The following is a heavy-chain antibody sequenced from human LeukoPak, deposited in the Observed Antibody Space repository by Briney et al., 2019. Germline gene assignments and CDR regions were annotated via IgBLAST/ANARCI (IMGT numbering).Heavy chain of an antibody. CDR1: GYTFTGYY. Sequence: ASVKVSCKASGYTFTGYYMHWVPQAPGQGLEWMGSINPNSGDTDYGQKFQGRVTMTRDTSISTAYMELSRLTSDDTAVYYCAREKSMGLDYWGQGTLVTVSS. CDR3: AREKSMGLDY. V-gene: IGHV1-2*02. D-gene: IGHD1-26*01. CDR2: INPNSGDT. J-gene: IGHJ4*02.